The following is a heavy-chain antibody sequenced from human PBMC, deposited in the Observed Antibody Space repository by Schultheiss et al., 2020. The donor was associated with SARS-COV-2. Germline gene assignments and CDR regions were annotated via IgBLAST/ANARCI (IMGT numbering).Heavy chain of an antibody. CDR1: GFTFSSYG. D-gene: IGHD3-10*01. J-gene: IGHJ6*02. CDR3: ARDLVPGTICGLDV. V-gene: IGHV3-30*03. CDR2: ISYDGSNK. Sequence: GGSLRLSCAASGFTFSSYGMHWVRQAPGKGLEWVAVISYDGSNKYYADSVKGRFTISRDNSKNTLYLQMNSLRAEDTAVYYCARDLVPGTICGLDVWGQGTTVTVSS.